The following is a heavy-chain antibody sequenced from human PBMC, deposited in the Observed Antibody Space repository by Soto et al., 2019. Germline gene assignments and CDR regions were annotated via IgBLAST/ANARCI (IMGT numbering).Heavy chain of an antibody. V-gene: IGHV1-18*01. CDR1: GYTFTSYG. D-gene: IGHD2-2*01. CDR2: ISGYNCNT. J-gene: IGHJ2*01. Sequence: QVQLVQSGAEVKKPGASVKVSCKASGYTFTSYGICWVRQAPGQGLEWMGWISGYNCNTNYAQNLQGRVTMTTDTSTSTVYMELRRRRSDATAVYYCARRCSSTRSLDIWGRGNLVIASS. CDR3: ARRCSSTRSLDI.